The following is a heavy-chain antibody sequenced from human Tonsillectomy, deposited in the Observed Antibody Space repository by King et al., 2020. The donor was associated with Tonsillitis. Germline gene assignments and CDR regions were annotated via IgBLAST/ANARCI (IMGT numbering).Heavy chain of an antibody. CDR1: GNSFSVND. CDR3: ARVGGQVFSGGFVY. D-gene: IGHD2-15*01. J-gene: IGHJ4*02. V-gene: IGHV1-8*02. Sequence: VQLVESGAEMKKPGASVRVSCKASGNSFSVNDINWVRQAPGQGLEWMGWMNPNSGNTGYSPSFQGRVAMTMDTSTRTAYMDLNNLRSEDTAVYYCARVGGQVFSGGFVYWGQGSLVTVSS. CDR2: MNPNSGNT.